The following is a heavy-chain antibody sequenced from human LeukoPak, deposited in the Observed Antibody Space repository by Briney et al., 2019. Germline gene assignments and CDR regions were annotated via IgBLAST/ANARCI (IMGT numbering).Heavy chain of an antibody. CDR1: GGSISSYY. CDR3: ARVGATGSGYYFYY. D-gene: IGHD1-26*01. J-gene: IGHJ4*02. V-gene: IGHV4-4*07. CDR2: IYTSGST. Sequence: SETLSLTCTVSGGSISSYYWSWIRQPAGKGLEWIGRIYTSGSTNYNPSLKSRVTISVDKSKNQFSLKLSSVTAADTAVYYCARVGATGSGYYFYYWGQGTLVTVSS.